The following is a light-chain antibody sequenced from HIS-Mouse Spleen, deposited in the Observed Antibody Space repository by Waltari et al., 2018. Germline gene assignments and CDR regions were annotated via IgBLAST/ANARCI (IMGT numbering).Light chain of an antibody. CDR3: QVWDSSSDHPV. CDR1: NIGIKR. V-gene: IGLV3-21*03. CDR2: DDS. Sequence: SYVLTQPPSVSVAPGKTDRITCGGNNIGIKRWHVYSQKPGQAPVLVVYDDSDRPSGIPERFSGSNSGNTATLTISRVEAGDEADYYCQVWDSSSDHPVFGGGTKLTVL. J-gene: IGLJ2*01.